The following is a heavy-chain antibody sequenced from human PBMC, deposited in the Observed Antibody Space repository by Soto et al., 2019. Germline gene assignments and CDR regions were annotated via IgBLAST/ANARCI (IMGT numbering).Heavy chain of an antibody. CDR2: ISSSSSYI. CDR1: GFTFSSYS. V-gene: IGHV3-21*01. Sequence: EVQLVESGGGLVKPGGSLRLSCAASGFTFSSYSMNWVRQAPGKVLEWVSSISSSSSYIYYADSVKGRFTISRDNAKNSLYLQMNSLRAEDTAVYYCARDRIAAAGVSFDYCCQGTLVTVSS. D-gene: IGHD6-13*01. CDR3: ARDRIAAAGVSFDY. J-gene: IGHJ4*02.